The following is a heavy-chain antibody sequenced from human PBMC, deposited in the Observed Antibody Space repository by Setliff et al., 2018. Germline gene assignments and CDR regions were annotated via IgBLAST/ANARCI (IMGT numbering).Heavy chain of an antibody. Sequence: KTSETLSLTCTVSGGSISSGGYYWSWIRQHPGKGLEWIGEINHSGSTNYNPSLKSRVTISVDTSKNQFSLKLSSVTAADTAVYYCARVPNFWSGYLDYWGQGTLVTVSS. CDR2: INHSGST. CDR1: GGSISSGGYY. J-gene: IGHJ4*02. D-gene: IGHD3-3*01. V-gene: IGHV4-31*02. CDR3: ARVPNFWSGYLDY.